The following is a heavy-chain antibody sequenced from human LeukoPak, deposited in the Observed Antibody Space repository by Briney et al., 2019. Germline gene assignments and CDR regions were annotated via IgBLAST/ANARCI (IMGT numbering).Heavy chain of an antibody. CDR1: GFTFSSYL. D-gene: IGHD1-26*01. CDR2: IKQDGSEK. Sequence: PGGSLRLSCAASGFTFSSYLMSWVRQAPGKGLERVANIKQDGSEKYYVDSVKGRFTIFRDNAKKSLYLQMNSLRAEDTAVYYCARDKSVGATPLDYWGQGTLVTVSS. V-gene: IGHV3-7*05. J-gene: IGHJ4*02. CDR3: ARDKSVGATPLDY.